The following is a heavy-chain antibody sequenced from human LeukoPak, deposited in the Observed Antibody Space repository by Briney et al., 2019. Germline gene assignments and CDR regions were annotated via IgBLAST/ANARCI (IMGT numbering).Heavy chain of an antibody. J-gene: IGHJ4*02. CDR2: FTPEHGET. V-gene: IGHV1-24*01. CDR3: ATSSGYIVGGTRDY. CDR1: GYTLTELS. D-gene: IGHD1-26*01. Sequence: ASVKVSCKVSGYTLTELSMHWVRQAPGKRLEWIGGFTPEHGETIYAKEFQDTVTMSQDTPTDSGYMELSSLRPEDTAVHHGATSSGYIVGGTRDYWGQGTLVIVSS.